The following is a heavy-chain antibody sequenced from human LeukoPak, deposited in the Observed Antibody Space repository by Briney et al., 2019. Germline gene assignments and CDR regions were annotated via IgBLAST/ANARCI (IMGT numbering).Heavy chain of an antibody. CDR2: ISYDESKI. D-gene: IGHD3-10*01. V-gene: IGHV3-30*04. CDR1: GFTFSIYA. CDR3: GRDLPPYGWGSYCGY. Sequence: GGSLRLSCAASGFTFSIYALHWVRQAPGKGLEWVAVISYDESKIYYADSVKGRFTISRDTSENMLYLQMSSLRTEDTAIYYCGRDLPPYGWGSYCGYWGQGTLVTVSS. J-gene: IGHJ4*02.